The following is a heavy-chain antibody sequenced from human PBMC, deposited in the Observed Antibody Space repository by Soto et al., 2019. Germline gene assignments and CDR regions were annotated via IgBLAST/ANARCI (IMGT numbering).Heavy chain of an antibody. CDR2: IDPSDSYT. CDR1: GYSFTSYW. V-gene: IGHV5-10-1*01. D-gene: IGHD5-18*01. J-gene: IGHJ6*02. CDR3: ASYSHGNYYDYNGLDV. Sequence: PGESLKISCKGSGYSFTSYWINWVRQMPGKGLEWMGRIDPSDSYTDYSPSFQGHVTISADKSINTAYLQWSSLEASDTASYYCASYSHGNYYDYNGLDVWGQGPTVTVSS.